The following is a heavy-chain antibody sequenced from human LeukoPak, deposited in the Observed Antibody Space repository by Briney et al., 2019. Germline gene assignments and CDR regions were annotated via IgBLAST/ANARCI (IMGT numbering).Heavy chain of an antibody. CDR1: GFTFCSYS. J-gene: IGHJ4*02. CDR3: ARDLRRGFSSGGADN. CDR2: ISSGGSTV. Sequence: GGSLRLSCAASGFTFCSYSMNWVRQAPGQGLEWVSYISSGGSTVYYADSLKGRFTISRDNAENCLFLQMNRRRDEDTADYYCARDLRRGFSSGGADNWGQGALVTVSS. V-gene: IGHV3-48*02. D-gene: IGHD3-10*01.